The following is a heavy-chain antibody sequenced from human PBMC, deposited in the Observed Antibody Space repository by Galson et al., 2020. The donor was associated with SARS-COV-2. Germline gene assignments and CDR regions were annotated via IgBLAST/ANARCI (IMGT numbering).Heavy chain of an antibody. Sequence: GGSLRLSCAASGFTFSIYGIHWVRQAPGKGLEWVAVIWYDGNTKYYADSVKGRFTISRDNSKNTLSLQMNSLRAEDTAVYYCARDIITTGAYYGMDVWGQGTTVTVSS. CDR2: IWYDGNTK. J-gene: IGHJ6*02. V-gene: IGHV3-33*01. CDR3: ARDIITTGAYYGMDV. CDR1: GFTFSIYG. D-gene: IGHD3-22*01.